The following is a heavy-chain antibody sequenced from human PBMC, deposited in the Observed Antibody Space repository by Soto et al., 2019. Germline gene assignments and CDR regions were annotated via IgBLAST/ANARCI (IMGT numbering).Heavy chain of an antibody. V-gene: IGHV1-69*01. CDR1: GGTFSSYA. D-gene: IGHD1-26*01. CDR2: IIPIFGTA. CDR3: ARDGGRHSGGTDY. J-gene: IGHJ4*02. Sequence: QVQLVQSGAEVKKPGSSVKVSCKASGGTFSSYAINWVRQAPGQGLEWMGEIIPIFGTANYAQKFQGRVPITADASTSTAYIELSSLRSEDTAVYYCARDGGRHSGGTDYWGQGNLVTVSS.